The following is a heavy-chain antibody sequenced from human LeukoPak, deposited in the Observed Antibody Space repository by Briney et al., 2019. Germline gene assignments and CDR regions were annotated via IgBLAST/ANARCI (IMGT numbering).Heavy chain of an antibody. D-gene: IGHD1-26*01. CDR1: GGSISSSSYY. CDR3: ARFIVGAYTFDY. Sequence: SETLSLTCTVSGGSISSSSYYWAWIRQPPGKGLEWIANIYYSGSTYYNPSLKSRVTISVDTSKNQFSLKLSSVTAADTAVYYCARFIVGAYTFDYWGQGTLVTVSS. CDR2: IYYSGST. V-gene: IGHV4-39*01. J-gene: IGHJ4*02.